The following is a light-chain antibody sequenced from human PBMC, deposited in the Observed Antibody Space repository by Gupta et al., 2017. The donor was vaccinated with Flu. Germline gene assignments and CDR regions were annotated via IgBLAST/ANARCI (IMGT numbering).Light chain of an antibody. CDR3: AVWDDSLSGFYV. CDR1: SSNIGSNY. V-gene: IGLV1-47*01. J-gene: IGLJ1*01. CDR2: RNN. Sequence: QSVLTQPPSASRTPGQRVTISCSGSSSNIGSNYVYWYHQFPGTAPKLLIYRNNQRPSGVPDRFSGSKSGTSASLAISGLRSEDEADYYCAVWDDSLSGFYVFGTGTKVTVL.